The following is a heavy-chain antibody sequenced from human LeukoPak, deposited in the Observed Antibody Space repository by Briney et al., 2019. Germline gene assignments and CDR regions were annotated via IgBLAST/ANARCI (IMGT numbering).Heavy chain of an antibody. Sequence: GGSLRLCCAASGFTFGSYGMHWVRQSPGKGLEWVALIYYDGSNEYYADSVKGRFTISRDNSKNTLYLQMNSLRAEDTAMYYCAREGLREALDIWGQGTKVTVSS. J-gene: IGHJ3*02. V-gene: IGHV3-33*01. CDR1: GFTFGSYG. D-gene: IGHD4-17*01. CDR3: AREGLREALDI. CDR2: IYYDGSNE.